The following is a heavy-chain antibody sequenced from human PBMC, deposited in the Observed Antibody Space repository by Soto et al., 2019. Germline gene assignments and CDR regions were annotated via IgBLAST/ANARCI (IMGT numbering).Heavy chain of an antibody. V-gene: IGHV1-2*02. CDR3: ARAEVAADWFDP. CDR1: WYTFTGFH. D-gene: IGHD1-26*01. J-gene: IGHJ5*02. Sequence: ASVKVSWKAPWYTFTGFHVPWVRQAPGQGLEWLVWIILNSGGTMYAQKFQGRVTMTRDTSISTAYMELSRLTSDDTAVYYCARAEVAADWFDPWGQGTLVTVSS. CDR2: IILNSGGT.